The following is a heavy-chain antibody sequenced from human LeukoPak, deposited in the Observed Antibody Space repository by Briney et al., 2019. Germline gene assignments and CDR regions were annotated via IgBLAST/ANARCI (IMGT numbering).Heavy chain of an antibody. CDR3: AKELGYCSGGSCYTWFDP. CDR2: ISGSGGST. CDR1: GFTFSIYA. Sequence: GGSLRLSCAASGFTFSIYAMSWVRQAPGKGLEWVSAISGSGGSTYYADSVKGRFTISRDNFKNTLYLQMNSLRAEDTAVYYCAKELGYCSGGSCYTWFDPWGQGTLVTVSS. V-gene: IGHV3-23*01. D-gene: IGHD2-15*01. J-gene: IGHJ5*02.